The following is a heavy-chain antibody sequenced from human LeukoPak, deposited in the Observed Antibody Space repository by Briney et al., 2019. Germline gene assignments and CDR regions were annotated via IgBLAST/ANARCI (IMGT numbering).Heavy chain of an antibody. D-gene: IGHD2-15*01. V-gene: IGHV3-64D*09. J-gene: IGHJ2*01. CDR2: ISSNGGST. CDR1: GFTFSRYA. Sequence: PGGSLRLSCSVSGFTFSRYAMHWVRQTPGKGLEHVSGISSNGGSTYYADSVKGRFTISRDNSKNTLYLQMSSLRAEDTAVYYCARAYCSGGSCSHYWYFDLWGRGTLVTVSS. CDR3: ARAYCSGGSCSHYWYFDL.